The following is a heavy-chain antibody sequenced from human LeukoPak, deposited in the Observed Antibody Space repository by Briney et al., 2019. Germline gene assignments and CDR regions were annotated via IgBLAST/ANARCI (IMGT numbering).Heavy chain of an antibody. CDR2: ISGSGGST. D-gene: IGHD3-10*01. V-gene: IGHV3-23*01. Sequence: GGTLRLSCAASGFTFSSYDMSWVCQAPGKGLEWVSAISGSGGSTYYADSVKGRFTISRDNSKNTLYLQMNSLRAEDTAVYYCAKGTRRVWFGELLPLDYWGQGTLVTVSS. CDR1: GFTFSSYD. CDR3: AKGTRRVWFGELLPLDY. J-gene: IGHJ4*02.